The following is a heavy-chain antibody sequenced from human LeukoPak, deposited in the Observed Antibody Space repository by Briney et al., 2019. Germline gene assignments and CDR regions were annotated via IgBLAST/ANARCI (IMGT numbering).Heavy chain of an antibody. D-gene: IGHD1-14*01. Sequence: ASVKVSCKASGYTFTSYDINWVRQATGQGLEWMGWMNPNSGNTGYAQKFQGRVTMIRNTSISTAYMELSSLRSEDTAVYYCARPVRNPYYYYYMDVWGKGTTVTVSS. CDR3: ARPVRNPYYYYYMDV. CDR1: GYTFTSYD. J-gene: IGHJ6*03. CDR2: MNPNSGNT. V-gene: IGHV1-8*01.